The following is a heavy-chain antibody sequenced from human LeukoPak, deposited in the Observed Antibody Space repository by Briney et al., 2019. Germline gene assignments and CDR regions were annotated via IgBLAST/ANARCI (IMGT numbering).Heavy chain of an antibody. CDR1: GFTFSNYN. V-gene: IGHV3-21*01. Sequence: TGGSLRLSCAASGFTFSNYNMNWVRQAPGKGLEWVSSISDNSRDMYYAYSVKGRFIISRDNAKNSLYLQMNSLRAEDTAVYYCAREGGAEDFDYWGQGTLVTVSS. CDR3: AREGGAEDFDY. CDR2: ISDNSRDM. J-gene: IGHJ4*02. D-gene: IGHD2-15*01.